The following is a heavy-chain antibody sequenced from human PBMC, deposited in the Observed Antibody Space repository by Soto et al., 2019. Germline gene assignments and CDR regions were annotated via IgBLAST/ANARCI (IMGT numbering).Heavy chain of an antibody. J-gene: IGHJ5*02. Sequence: QVTLKDSGPVLVKPTETLTLRCTVSGLSITDSEMGVSWIRQPPGQPLEWLAHIDSSSEKSYRTFLKSRLAISKDTSKSQIVHTMTNMDPADTATYYSAQRHLAVAVSPWFDPWGQGIPVTVSS. CDR2: IDSSSEK. V-gene: IGHV2-26*01. CDR3: AQRHLAVAVSPWFDP. D-gene: IGHD6-19*01. CDR1: GLSITDSEMG.